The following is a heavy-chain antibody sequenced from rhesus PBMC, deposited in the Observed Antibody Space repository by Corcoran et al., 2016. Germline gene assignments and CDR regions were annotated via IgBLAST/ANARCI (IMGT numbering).Heavy chain of an antibody. Sequence: QVQLQESGPGLVKPSETLSFTCAVSGGSINVGCFWNRLRQPPGKGLEWVGNSYGNSATTYYNPSLKSRITISKDTSKNQFFLKLTSVTAADTAVYFCARVKYNSLDIWGRGVLVTVSS. CDR3: ARVKYNSLDI. CDR2: SYGNSATT. J-gene: IGHJ5-2*02. D-gene: IGHD3-34*01. CDR1: GGSINVGCF. V-gene: IGHV4S9*01.